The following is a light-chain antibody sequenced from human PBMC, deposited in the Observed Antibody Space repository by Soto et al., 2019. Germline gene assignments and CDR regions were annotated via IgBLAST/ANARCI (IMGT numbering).Light chain of an antibody. CDR3: NSHTGLRTRLV. CDR2: DVS. V-gene: IGLV2-14*03. Sequence: QSALTQPASVSGSPGQSITISCTGTSRDIGAYNYVSWYQQHPGEVPKLMIYDVSNRPSGISNRFSGSKSGNTASLTISGLQAEDEADYYCNSHTGLRTRLVFGGGTKLTVL. CDR1: SRDIGAYNY. J-gene: IGLJ2*01.